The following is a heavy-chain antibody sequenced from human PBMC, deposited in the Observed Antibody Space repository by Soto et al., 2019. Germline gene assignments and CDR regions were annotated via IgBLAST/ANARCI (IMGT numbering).Heavy chain of an antibody. CDR3: ARKGYCSGGSCYSNYYYGMDV. D-gene: IGHD2-15*01. CDR2: IWYDGSNK. CDR1: GFTFSSYG. Sequence: QVQLVESGGGVVQPGRSLRLSCAASGFTFSSYGMHWVRQAPGKGLEWVAVIWYDGSNKYYADSVKGRFTISRDNSKNTVDLQMNSLRAEDTAVYYCARKGYCSGGSCYSNYYYGMDVWGQGTTVTVSS. V-gene: IGHV3-33*01. J-gene: IGHJ6*02.